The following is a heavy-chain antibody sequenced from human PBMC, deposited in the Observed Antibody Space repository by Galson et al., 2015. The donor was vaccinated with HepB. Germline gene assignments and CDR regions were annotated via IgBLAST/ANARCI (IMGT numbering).Heavy chain of an antibody. CDR1: GYSFTSYW. J-gene: IGHJ6*02. V-gene: IGHV5-10-1*01. D-gene: IGHD6-13*01. CDR2: IDPSDSYT. Sequence: SGAEVKKPGESLRISCKGSGYSFTSYWISWVRQMPGKGLEWMGRIDPSDSYTNYSPSFQGHVTISADKSISTAYLQWSSLKASDTAMYYCARRIAAAGENYYYYGMDVWGQGTTVTVSS. CDR3: ARRIAAAGENYYYYGMDV.